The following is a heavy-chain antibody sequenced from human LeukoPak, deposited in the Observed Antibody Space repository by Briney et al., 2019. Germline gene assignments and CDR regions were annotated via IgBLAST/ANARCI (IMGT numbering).Heavy chain of an antibody. D-gene: IGHD3-10*01. CDR2: INHSGST. CDR3: ARNTHYYGSGSYGMDV. CDR1: GGSSSGYY. J-gene: IGHJ6*02. V-gene: IGHV4-34*01. Sequence: SETLSLTCAVYGGSSSGYYWSWIRQPPGKGLEWIGEINHSGSTNYDPSLKSRATISIDTSKNQFSLKLSSVTAADTAVYYCARNTHYYGSGSYGMDVWGQGTTVTVSS.